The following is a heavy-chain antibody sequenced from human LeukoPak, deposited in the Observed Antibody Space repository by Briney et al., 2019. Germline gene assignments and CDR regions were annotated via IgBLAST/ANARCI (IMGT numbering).Heavy chain of an antibody. Sequence: SVKVSRKASGGTFSSYAISWVRQAPGQGLEWMGGIIPIFGTANYAQKFQGRVTITADESTSTAYMELSSLRSEDTAVYYCARDQVDIVATNYYYYGMDVWGKGTTVTVSS. CDR3: ARDQVDIVATNYYYYGMDV. CDR2: IIPIFGTA. CDR1: GGTFSSYA. J-gene: IGHJ6*04. V-gene: IGHV1-69*01. D-gene: IGHD5-12*01.